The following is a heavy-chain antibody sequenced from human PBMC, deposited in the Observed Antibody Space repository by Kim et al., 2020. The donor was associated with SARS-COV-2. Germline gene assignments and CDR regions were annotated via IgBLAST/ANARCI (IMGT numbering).Heavy chain of an antibody. CDR2: ISSSSSYI. Sequence: GGSLRLSCAASGFTFSSYSMNWVRQAPGKGLEWVSSISSSSSYIYYADSVKGRFTISRDNAKNSLYLQMNSLRAEDTAVYYCARGLDYDFWSGYYGNWFDPWGQGTLVTVSS. D-gene: IGHD3-3*01. V-gene: IGHV3-21*01. J-gene: IGHJ5*02. CDR3: ARGLDYDFWSGYYGNWFDP. CDR1: GFTFSSYS.